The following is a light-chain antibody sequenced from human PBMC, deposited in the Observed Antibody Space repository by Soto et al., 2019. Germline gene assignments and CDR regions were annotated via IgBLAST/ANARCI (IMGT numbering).Light chain of an antibody. Sequence: DTQMTQSPSTLAASVGERVTLTCRASESLNSWLAWYQQRPGKAPKLLSQGVSSLEAGVPSRFSGSGSGTEFTLTISSLQPDDFATYYCQQYNSYPITFGQGTRLEIK. CDR3: QQYNSYPIT. CDR2: GVS. CDR1: ESLNSW. J-gene: IGKJ5*01. V-gene: IGKV1-5*03.